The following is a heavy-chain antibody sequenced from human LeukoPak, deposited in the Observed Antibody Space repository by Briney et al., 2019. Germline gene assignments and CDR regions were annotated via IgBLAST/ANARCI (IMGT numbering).Heavy chain of an antibody. D-gene: IGHD5-12*01. J-gene: IGHJ4*02. CDR1: GGSISSYY. Sequence: SETLSLTCTVSGGSISSYYWSWIRQPPGKGLEWIGYIYYSGSTNYNPSLKSRVTISVDTSKNQFSLKLSSVTAADTAVYYCAGGRYSGYDWSYWGQGTLVTVSS. CDR2: IYYSGST. CDR3: AGGRYSGYDWSY. V-gene: IGHV4-59*01.